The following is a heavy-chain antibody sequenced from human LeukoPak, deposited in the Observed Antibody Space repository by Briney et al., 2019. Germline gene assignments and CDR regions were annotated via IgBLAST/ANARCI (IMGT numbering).Heavy chain of an antibody. V-gene: IGHV3-21*05. Sequence: GGSLRLSCAASGFTFSNYNMYWVRQASGKGLEWISFIGESGSHVYYADSMKGRFTMSRDNAKNSLYLQMNSLTAEDTAVYYCARDRGWIRDYWGQGTLVTVSS. CDR3: ARDRGWIRDY. J-gene: IGHJ4*02. D-gene: IGHD2-2*03. CDR2: IGESGSHV. CDR1: GFTFSNYN.